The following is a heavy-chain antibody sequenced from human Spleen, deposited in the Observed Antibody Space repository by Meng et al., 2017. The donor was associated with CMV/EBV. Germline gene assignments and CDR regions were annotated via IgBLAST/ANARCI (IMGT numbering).Heavy chain of an antibody. D-gene: IGHD3-22*01. CDR3: ARGPDSSGYYYFDY. V-gene: IGHV3-21*01. CDR2: ISSGGAFK. CDR1: GFTFSDFK. Sequence: SGFTFSDFKMTRVRQAPGQVLEWVSSISSGGAFKKYADSVKGRFTISRDSSRNSLYLQMNSLRAEDTAIYYCARGPDSSGYYYFDYWGQGTLVTVSS. J-gene: IGHJ4*02.